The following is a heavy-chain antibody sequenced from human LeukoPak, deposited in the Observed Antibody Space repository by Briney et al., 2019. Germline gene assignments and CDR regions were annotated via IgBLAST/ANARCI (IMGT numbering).Heavy chain of an antibody. CDR2: IYTSGST. V-gene: IGHV4-61*02. CDR1: GGSISSGSYY. J-gene: IGHJ3*02. Sequence: SETLSLTCTVSGGSISSGSYYWSWIRQPAGKGLEWIGRIYTSGSTNYNPSLKSRVTISVDTSKSQFSLKLSSVTAADTAVYYCARDFGYAFDIWGQGTMVTVSS. CDR3: ARDFGYAFDI. D-gene: IGHD3-16*01.